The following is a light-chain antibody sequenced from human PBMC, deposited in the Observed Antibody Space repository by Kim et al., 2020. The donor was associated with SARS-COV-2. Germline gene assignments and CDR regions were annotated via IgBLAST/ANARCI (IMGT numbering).Light chain of an antibody. Sequence: SACIGHRVTITCGERQGISNYLAWYQQKPGKHPKLLICCASALQSGLPYRYSGSGCGTDLIHNLNSVEPEDVDTYYCKKYDSAPYTCGRGNKLYI. CDR1: QGISNY. V-gene: IGKV1-27*01. CDR2: CAS. J-gene: IGKJ2*01. CDR3: KKYDSAPYT.